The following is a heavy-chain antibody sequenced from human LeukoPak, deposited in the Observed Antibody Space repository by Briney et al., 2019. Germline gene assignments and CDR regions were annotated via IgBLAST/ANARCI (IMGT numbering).Heavy chain of an antibody. CDR3: AKDMTAVVVPAAIGY. J-gene: IGHJ4*02. CDR1: GFTFDDYA. CDR2: ICWNSGSI. Sequence: GGSLRLSCAASGFTFDDYAMHWVRQAPGNGLEWVSGICWNSGSIGYADSVKGRFTISRDNAKNSLYLQMNSLRAEDTALYYCAKDMTAVVVPAAIGYWGQGTLVTVSS. V-gene: IGHV3-9*01. D-gene: IGHD2-2*01.